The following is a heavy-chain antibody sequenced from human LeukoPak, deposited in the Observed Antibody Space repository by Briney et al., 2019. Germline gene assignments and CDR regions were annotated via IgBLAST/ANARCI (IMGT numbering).Heavy chain of an antibody. CDR3: ARHSLVSSIVVVPDYYYYYMDV. J-gene: IGHJ6*03. V-gene: IGHV5-51*01. CDR1: GYSFTSYW. CDR2: IYPGDSDT. D-gene: IGHD2-2*01. Sequence: GESLKISCKGSGYSFTSYWIGWVRQMPGKGLEWMGIIYPGDSDTRYSPSFQGQVTISADKSISTAYLQWSSLKAWDTAMYYCARHSLVSSIVVVPDYYYYYMDVWGKGTTVTVSS.